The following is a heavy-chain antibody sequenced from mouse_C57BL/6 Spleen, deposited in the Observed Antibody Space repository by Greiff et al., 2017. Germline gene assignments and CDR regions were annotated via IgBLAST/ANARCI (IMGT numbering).Heavy chain of an antibody. J-gene: IGHJ2*01. Sequence: EVTVVESGGGLVKPGGSLKLSCAASGFTFSSYTMSWVRQTPEKRLEWVATISGGGGNTYYPASVKGRFTISRDNAKNTLYLQMSSLRSEDTALYYCARRDWDYLDYWGQGTTLTVAS. CDR1: GFTFSSYT. D-gene: IGHD4-1*01. V-gene: IGHV5-9*01. CDR2: ISGGGGNT. CDR3: ARRDWDYLDY.